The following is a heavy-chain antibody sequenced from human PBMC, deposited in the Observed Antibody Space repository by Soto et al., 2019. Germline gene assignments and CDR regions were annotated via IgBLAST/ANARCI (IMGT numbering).Heavy chain of an antibody. CDR3: ARGIYSGSFLVGCEV. D-gene: IGHD1-26*01. CDR1: GYTFTNYY. J-gene: IGHJ3*01. CDR2: FNPKNDGA. V-gene: IGHV1-2*02. Sequence: QVQLVQSGAEMKKPGASVTVSCKTSGYTFTNYYIHWVRQATGQGLEWMGWFNPKNDGAHYAQRFQGRVTMARDTSISKAYLELSSLRSDDTAIYYCARGIYSGSFLVGCEVWVQGTMVTVSP.